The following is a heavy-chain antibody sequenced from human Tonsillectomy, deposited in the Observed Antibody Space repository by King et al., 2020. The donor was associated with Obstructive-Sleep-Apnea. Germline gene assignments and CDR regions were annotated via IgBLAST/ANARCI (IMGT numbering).Heavy chain of an antibody. CDR1: GGTVTTDT. J-gene: IGHJ6*02. CDR2: IIPMSGTS. D-gene: IGHD3-9*01. CDR3: ARDLTGMDV. Sequence: QLVQSGAEVKKPGSSVTVSCKAPGGTVTTDTIRLVRQAPGRGLERWAGIIPMSGTSHYAQKCQGSVIITADASTNIVFMQLNSLRSEDTAVYYCARDLTGMDVWGQGTSVAVSS. V-gene: IGHV1-69*01.